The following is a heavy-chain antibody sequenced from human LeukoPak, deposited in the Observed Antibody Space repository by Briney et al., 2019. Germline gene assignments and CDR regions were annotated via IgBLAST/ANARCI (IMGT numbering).Heavy chain of an antibody. J-gene: IGHJ4*02. CDR1: GFTFSGYG. CDR2: IRFDGTNK. V-gene: IGHV3-30*02. Sequence: GGSLRLSCAASGFTFSGYGMHWVRQAPGKGLEWVAFIRFDGTNKYYADSVKGRFTISRDNSKNTLYLQMNSLRAEDTAVYYCAKVGWRDYDFWSGYFDYWGQGTLVTVSS. D-gene: IGHD3-3*01. CDR3: AKVGWRDYDFWSGYFDY.